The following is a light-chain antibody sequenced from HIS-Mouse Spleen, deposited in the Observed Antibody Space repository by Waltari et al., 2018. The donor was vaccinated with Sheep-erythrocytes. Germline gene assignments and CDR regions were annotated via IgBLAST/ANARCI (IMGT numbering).Light chain of an antibody. CDR1: QGISSW. Sequence: DIQMTQSPSSLSASVGDRVTITCRASQGISSWLGWYQQKPGKAPKLLIYAASSLQSGVPARFSGSGSGTDISITISSIRPEDFATYCCRQSNSFAPEFGEGTKVGMK. CDR3: RQSNSFAPE. V-gene: IGKV1-12*01. CDR2: AAS. J-gene: IGKJ1*01.